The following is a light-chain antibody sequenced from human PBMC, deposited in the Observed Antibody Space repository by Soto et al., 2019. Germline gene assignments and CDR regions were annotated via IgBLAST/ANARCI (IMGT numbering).Light chain of an antibody. V-gene: IGKV3-20*01. CDR2: GAA. CDR3: QQYGSSPIT. J-gene: IGKJ5*01. CDR1: QSVSSSY. Sequence: EIVLTQSPGALSLSPGERATLSCRASQSVSSSYLAWYQQKPGQAPKLLMFGAASRATGIPDRFSGSGSGTDFTLTINRLEPEDFAVYYCQQYGSSPITFVQGTRLEIK.